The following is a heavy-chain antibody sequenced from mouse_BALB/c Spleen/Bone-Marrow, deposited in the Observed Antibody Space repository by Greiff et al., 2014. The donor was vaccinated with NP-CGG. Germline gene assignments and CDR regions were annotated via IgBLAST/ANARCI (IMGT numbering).Heavy chain of an antibody. J-gene: IGHJ2*01. CDR1: GYTFTSYW. Sequence: VKLQESGAELVRPGASVKLSCKASGYTFTSYWINWVKQRPGQGLERIGNIYPSDSYTNYNQKFKDKATLTVDKSSSTAYMQLSSPTSEDSAVYYCTREGYYGSSYVDYWGQGTTLTVSS. V-gene: IGHV1-69*02. CDR2: IYPSDSYT. D-gene: IGHD1-1*01. CDR3: TREGYYGSSYVDY.